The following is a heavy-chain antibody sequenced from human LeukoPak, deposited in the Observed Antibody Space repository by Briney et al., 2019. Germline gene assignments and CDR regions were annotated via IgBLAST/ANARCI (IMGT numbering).Heavy chain of an antibody. V-gene: IGHV4-34*01. CDR1: GGSFSGHY. CDR3: ARLRPHKSWSGYSSR. J-gene: IGHJ4*02. CDR2: INHSEST. Sequence: SETLSLTCAVYGGSFSGHYWSWIRQPPGKGLEWIGEINHSESTNYNPSLKSRVTISVDTSKNQFSLKLSSVTAADTAVYYCARLRPHKSWSGYSSRWGQGTLVTVSS. D-gene: IGHD3-3*01.